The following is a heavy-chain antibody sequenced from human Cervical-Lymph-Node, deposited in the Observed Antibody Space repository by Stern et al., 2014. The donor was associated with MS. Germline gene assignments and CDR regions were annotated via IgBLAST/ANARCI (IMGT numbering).Heavy chain of an antibody. Sequence: VQLVQSGAEVKKPGESLKISCKLSGYSFTIYYIDWVRQMPGKGLEWMGVIYPNDSDTTYSPSFQGQVAISANKSITAACLQWSSLRASDTAMYYCARHVQGFDYWGQGTLVTVSS. CDR3: ARHVQGFDY. V-gene: IGHV5-51*01. CDR1: GYSFTIYY. J-gene: IGHJ4*02. CDR2: IYPNDSDT.